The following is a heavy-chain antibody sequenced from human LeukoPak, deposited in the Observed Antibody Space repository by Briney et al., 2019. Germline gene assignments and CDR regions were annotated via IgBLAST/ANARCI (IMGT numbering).Heavy chain of an antibody. CDR2: INSDGSWT. Sequence: PGGSLRLSCAASGNYWMHWVRQAPGKGLVWVSLINSDGSWTSYADSVKGRFTISKDNAKNTVYLQMNSLRAEDTAVYYCARYLRVVPLDYWGQGTLVTVSS. J-gene: IGHJ4*02. D-gene: IGHD2-15*01. V-gene: IGHV3-74*01. CDR1: GNYW. CDR3: ARYLRVVPLDY.